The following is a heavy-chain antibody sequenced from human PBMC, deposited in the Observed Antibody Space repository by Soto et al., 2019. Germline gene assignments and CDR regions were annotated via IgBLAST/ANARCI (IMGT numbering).Heavy chain of an antibody. CDR3: ARAPTYYGLARDYYSYMDV. J-gene: IGHJ6*03. D-gene: IGHD3-10*01. V-gene: IGHV3-74*01. Sequence: EVQVVESGGGLIQPGGSLRLSCAASGFTFSNYWMHWVRQAPGKGLVWVSRINTAGSTTNYADSVKGRFTISSDNAKKTLFLQMNSLRAEDTAVYYCARAPTYYGLARDYYSYMDVWGKGTTVIVSS. CDR2: INTAGSTT. CDR1: GFTFSNYW.